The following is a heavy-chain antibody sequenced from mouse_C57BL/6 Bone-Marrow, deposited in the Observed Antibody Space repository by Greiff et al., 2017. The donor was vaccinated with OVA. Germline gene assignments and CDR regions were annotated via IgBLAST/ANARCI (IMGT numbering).Heavy chain of an antibody. CDR2: IYPRSGNT. V-gene: IGHV1-81*01. Sequence: QVQLQQSGAELARPGASVKLSCKASGYTFTSYGISWVKQRTGQGLEWIGEIYPRSGNTYYNEKFKGKATLTADKSSSTAYMELRSLTSEDSAVYFWARWGDAWFAYWGQGTLVTVSA. D-gene: IGHD3-3*01. J-gene: IGHJ3*01. CDR3: ARWGDAWFAY. CDR1: GYTFTSYG.